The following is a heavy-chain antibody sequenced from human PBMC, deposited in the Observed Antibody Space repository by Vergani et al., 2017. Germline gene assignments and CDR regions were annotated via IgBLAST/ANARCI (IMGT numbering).Heavy chain of an antibody. J-gene: IGHJ4*02. CDR3: AKDRALTATTVPDY. V-gene: IGHV3-30*02. CDR2: IRYDGNNQ. Sequence: QVQLVESGGGVVQPGGSLRLSCEASGFTFNNYGIHWVRQTPGKGLEWVAFIRYDGNNQQYFHSVKGRFTISRDNSKNTVYLQMNSLRVEDTAVYYCAKDRALTATTVPDYWGQGTLVTVSS. D-gene: IGHD1-20*01. CDR1: GFTFNNYG.